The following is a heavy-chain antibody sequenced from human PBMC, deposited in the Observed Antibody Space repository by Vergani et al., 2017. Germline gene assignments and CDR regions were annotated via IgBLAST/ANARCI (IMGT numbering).Heavy chain of an antibody. CDR1: GFTFSSYS. D-gene: IGHD5-12*01. J-gene: IGHJ5*02. V-gene: IGHV3-21*06. CDR3: QGVATGGFDP. CDR2: ISSSSSYI. Sequence: EVQLVESGGGLVKPGGSLRLSCAASGFTFSSYSMNWVRQAPGKGLEWVSSISSSSSYIYYADSVKGRFTISRDKAKNSVYLQMNSLRAEDTAVYYCQGVATGGFDPWGQGTLVTVSS.